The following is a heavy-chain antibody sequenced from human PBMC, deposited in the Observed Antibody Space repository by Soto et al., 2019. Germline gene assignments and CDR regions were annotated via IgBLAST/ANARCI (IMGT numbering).Heavy chain of an antibody. Sequence: QVQLVQSGAEMKKPGASVKVSCKASGYTFTSYGISWVRQAPGQGLEWMGWISAYNGNTNYAQKLQGRVTMTTDTSTSTAYMELRSLRSDDTAVYYCARDSAMIVVVMDAFDIWGQGTMVTVSS. D-gene: IGHD3-22*01. CDR1: GYTFTSYG. J-gene: IGHJ3*02. CDR3: ARDSAMIVVVMDAFDI. CDR2: ISAYNGNT. V-gene: IGHV1-18*04.